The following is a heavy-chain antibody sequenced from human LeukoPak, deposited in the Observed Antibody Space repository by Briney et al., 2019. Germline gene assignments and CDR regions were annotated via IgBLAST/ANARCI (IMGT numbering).Heavy chain of an antibody. CDR3: DAKLERLRGDDAFDI. CDR2: ISSSSSYI. V-gene: IGHV3-21*01. CDR1: GFTFSSYS. D-gene: IGHD1-1*01. J-gene: IGHJ3*02. Sequence: GGSLRLSCAASGFTFSSYSMNWVRQAPGKGLEWVSSISSSSSYIYYADSVKGRFTISRDNAKNSLYLQMNSLRAEDTAVYYCDAKLERLRGDDAFDIWGQGTMVTVSS.